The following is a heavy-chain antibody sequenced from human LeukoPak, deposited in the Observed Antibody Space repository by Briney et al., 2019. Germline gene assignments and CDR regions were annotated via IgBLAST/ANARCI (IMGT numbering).Heavy chain of an antibody. CDR2: IRGGGGSA. J-gene: IGHJ3*02. CDR1: GFTLSSYA. Sequence: PGGSLRLPRTASGFTLSSYAMLWVRQAPRKGPAWVSAIRGGGGSAFYADSVKSRFTISRDNFKYALFLQRNSLRAEDTAVYYCARDPNGDYIGAFDMWGPGTMVTVSS. CDR3: ARDPNGDYIGAFDM. D-gene: IGHD4-17*01. V-gene: IGHV3-23*01.